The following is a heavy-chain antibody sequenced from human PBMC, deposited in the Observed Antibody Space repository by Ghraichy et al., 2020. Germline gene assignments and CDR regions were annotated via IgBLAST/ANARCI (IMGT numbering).Heavy chain of an antibody. J-gene: IGHJ6*02. CDR1: GGSISSSSYY. Sequence: SQTLSLTCTVSGGSISSSSYYWAWIRQPPGKGLELIGSIYYTGSTYYNPSLKSRVTISVDRSKNQFSLKVSSVTAADTAVYYCARPQSDYNYAIDVWGQGTTDTVSS. V-gene: IGHV4-39*01. CDR3: ARPQSDYNYAIDV. CDR2: IYYTGST.